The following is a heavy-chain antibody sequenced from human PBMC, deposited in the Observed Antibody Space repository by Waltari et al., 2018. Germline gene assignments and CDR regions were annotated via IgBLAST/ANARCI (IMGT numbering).Heavy chain of an antibody. Sequence: QLQLQESGPGLVKPSETLSLTCTVSGGSISSSSYYWGWIRQPPGKGLEWIGSIYYSGRTYYNPTLKSRVTISVDTSKNQFSLKLSSVTAADTAVYYCARTVRGWYGWDYFDYWGQGTLVTVSS. V-gene: IGHV4-39*01. CDR2: IYYSGRT. CDR3: ARTVRGWYGWDYFDY. CDR1: GGSISSSSYY. J-gene: IGHJ4*02. D-gene: IGHD6-19*01.